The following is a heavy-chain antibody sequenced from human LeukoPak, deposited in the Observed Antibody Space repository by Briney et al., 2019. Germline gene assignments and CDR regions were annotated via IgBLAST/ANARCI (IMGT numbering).Heavy chain of an antibody. V-gene: IGHV1-46*01. CDR3: AREEAVGAKFRHAFDI. CDR1: AYTFADYF. CDR2: MNPSGGST. D-gene: IGHD1-26*01. J-gene: IGHJ3*02. Sequence: ASVKVSCKASAYTFADYFIHWVRQAPGQGLEWMGIMNPSGGSTSYAQKFQGRVTMTRDTSTRTVYMELSSLRSEDTAVYYCAREEAVGAKFRHAFDIWGQRTMVTVSS.